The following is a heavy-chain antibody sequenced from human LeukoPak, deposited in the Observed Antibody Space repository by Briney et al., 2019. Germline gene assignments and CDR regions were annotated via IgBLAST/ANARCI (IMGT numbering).Heavy chain of an antibody. CDR3: ARVGSIAAAGTPDY. CDR2: ISSSSSHT. J-gene: IGHJ4*02. V-gene: IGHV3-11*06. Sequence: GGSLRLSCAASGFSFSDYYMTWIRQAPGKGLEWLSYISSSSSHTNYADSVKGRFTISRDNAKNSLSLQVDSLRADDTAVYYCARVGSIAAAGTPDYWGQGTLVTVSS. CDR1: GFSFSDYY. D-gene: IGHD6-13*01.